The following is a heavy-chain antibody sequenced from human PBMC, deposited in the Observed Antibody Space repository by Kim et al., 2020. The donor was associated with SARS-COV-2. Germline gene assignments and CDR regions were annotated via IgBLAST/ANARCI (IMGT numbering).Heavy chain of an antibody. V-gene: IGHV3-30*04. Sequence: GRSLRLSCAASGFTFSSYAMHWVRQAPGKGLEWVAVISYDGSNKYYADSVKGRFTISRDNSKNTLYLQMNSLRAEDTAVYYCARGRWVQLWQKGNWFDPWGQGTLVTISS. CDR1: GFTFSSYA. CDR2: ISYDGSNK. D-gene: IGHD5-18*01. CDR3: ARGRWVQLWQKGNWFDP. J-gene: IGHJ5*02.